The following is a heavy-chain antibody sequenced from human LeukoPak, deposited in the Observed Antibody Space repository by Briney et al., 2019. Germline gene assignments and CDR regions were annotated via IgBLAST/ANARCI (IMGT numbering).Heavy chain of an antibody. Sequence: TGESLRLSCAASGFTFSSYAMNWVRQAPGKGLEWVSVISGSGGSTYYADSVKGRFTISRDNSKDTLNLQMNSLRAEDTAVYYCAKAGGASIAVAAHFDYWGQGTLVTVSS. CDR1: GFTFSSYA. CDR3: AKAGGASIAVAAHFDY. V-gene: IGHV3-23*01. CDR2: ISGSGGST. J-gene: IGHJ4*02. D-gene: IGHD6-19*01.